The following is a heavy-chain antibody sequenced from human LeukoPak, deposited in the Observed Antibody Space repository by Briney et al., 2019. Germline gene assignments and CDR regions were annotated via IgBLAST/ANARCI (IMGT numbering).Heavy chain of an antibody. CDR2: INPNSGGT. CDR1: GYTFTGYY. CDR3: ARGDYYGSGSYYFSPYYCYYGMDV. J-gene: IGHJ6*04. Sequence: ASVKVSCKASGYTFTGYYMHWVRQAPGQGLEWMGWINPNSGGTNYAQKFQGWVTMTRDTSISTAYMELSRLRSDDTAVYYCARGDYYGSGSYYFSPYYCYYGMDVWGKGTTVTVSS. V-gene: IGHV1-2*04. D-gene: IGHD3-10*01.